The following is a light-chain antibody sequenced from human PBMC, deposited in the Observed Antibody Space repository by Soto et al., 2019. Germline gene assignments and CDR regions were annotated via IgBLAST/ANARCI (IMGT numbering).Light chain of an antibody. V-gene: IGKV1-8*01. CDR1: QGISSY. J-gene: IGKJ1*01. CDR2: DAS. Sequence: AIRMTQSPSSFSASTGDRVTITCRSSQGISSYLAWYQQKPGKAPKLLIYDASTLQSGVPSRFSGSGSGTDFTLTIRCLQSEDFETYYCQQYHSYPRTFGQGTMVDIK. CDR3: QQYHSYPRT.